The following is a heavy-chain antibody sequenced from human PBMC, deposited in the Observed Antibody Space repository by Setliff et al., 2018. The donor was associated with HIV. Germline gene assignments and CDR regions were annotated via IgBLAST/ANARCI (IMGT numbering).Heavy chain of an antibody. CDR2: IYTSGST. V-gene: IGHV4-4*08. Sequence: PSETLSLTCTVSGDSISSSYYWTWIRQPPGKGLEWIGYIYTSGSTNYNPSLKNRVTISVDTSKNQFSLRLSSVTAADTAVYYCARGYSSSWYDSWDQGTLVTVSS. CDR1: GDSISSSYY. D-gene: IGHD6-13*01. J-gene: IGHJ5*01. CDR3: ARGYSSSWYDS.